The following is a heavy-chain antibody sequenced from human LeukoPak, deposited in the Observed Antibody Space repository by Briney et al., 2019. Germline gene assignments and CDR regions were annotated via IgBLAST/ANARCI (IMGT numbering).Heavy chain of an antibody. D-gene: IGHD1-1*01. J-gene: IGHJ1*01. Sequence: GGSLRLSCAASGFTFRNAWMSWVRQAPGKGLEWVSAISGGGDNTYYADSVRGRFTISRDNSKNTLFLQMNSLRAEDTAIYYCAKPVDGASVQRYFQHWGQGTLVTVSS. CDR2: ISGGGDNT. CDR1: GFTFRNAW. V-gene: IGHV3-23*01. CDR3: AKPVDGASVQRYFQH.